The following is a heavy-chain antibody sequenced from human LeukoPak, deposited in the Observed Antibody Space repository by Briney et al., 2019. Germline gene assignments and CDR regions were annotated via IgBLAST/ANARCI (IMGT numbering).Heavy chain of an antibody. D-gene: IGHD7-27*01. V-gene: IGHV3-33*01. CDR1: GFTFNTYG. CDR2: MRSDGSDI. J-gene: IGHJ4*02. Sequence: TGGSLRLSCEASGFTFNTYGMHWVRQAPGKGLEWVAVMRSDGSDIYYADSVKGRFTISRDNSKNTLYLQMNSLRAEDTAVYYCARDQSPKWGSGERYFDYWGQGTLVTVSS. CDR3: ARDQSPKWGSGERYFDY.